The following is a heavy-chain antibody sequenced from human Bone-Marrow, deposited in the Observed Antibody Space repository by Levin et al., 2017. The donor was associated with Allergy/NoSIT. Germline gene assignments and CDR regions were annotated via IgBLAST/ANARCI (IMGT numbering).Heavy chain of an antibody. D-gene: IGHD5-18*01. J-gene: IGHJ6*02. CDR1: GGTFSSYA. Sequence: SVKVSCKASGGTFSSYAISWVRQAPGQGLEWMGGIIPIFGTANYAQKFQGRVTITADKSTSTAYMELSSLRSEDTAVYYCARDLLLYSYGYCGMDVWGQGTTVTVSS. CDR3: ARDLLLYSYGYCGMDV. CDR2: IIPIFGTA. V-gene: IGHV1-69*06.